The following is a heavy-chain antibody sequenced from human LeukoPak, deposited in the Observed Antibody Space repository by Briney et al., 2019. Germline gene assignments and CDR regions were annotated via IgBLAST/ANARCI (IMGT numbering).Heavy chain of an antibody. CDR3: ATNSSGWYEFDY. V-gene: IGHV3-33*01. CDR2: IWYDGSNK. J-gene: IGHJ4*02. Sequence: GGSLRLSCAASGFTFSSYGMHWVRQAPGKGLEWVAVIWYDGSNKYYADSVKGRFTISRDDSKNTLYLQMNSLRAEDTAVYYCATNSSGWYEFDYWGQGTLVTVSS. D-gene: IGHD6-19*01. CDR1: GFTFSSYG.